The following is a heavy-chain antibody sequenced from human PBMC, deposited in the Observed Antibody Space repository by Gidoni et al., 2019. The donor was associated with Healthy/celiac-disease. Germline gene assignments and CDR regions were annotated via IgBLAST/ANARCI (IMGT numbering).Heavy chain of an antibody. V-gene: IGHV3-23*01. Sequence: EVQLLESGGGLVQPGGSLRLSCPALGFPFISYAMSWVRQAPGKGLEWVSAISGSGGSTYYADSVKGRFTISRDNSKNTLYLQMNSLRAEDTAVYYCAKEDQPRRIAVAGYYFDYWGQGTLVTVSS. CDR2: ISGSGGST. CDR1: GFPFISYA. CDR3: AKEDQPRRIAVAGYYFDY. J-gene: IGHJ4*02. D-gene: IGHD6-19*01.